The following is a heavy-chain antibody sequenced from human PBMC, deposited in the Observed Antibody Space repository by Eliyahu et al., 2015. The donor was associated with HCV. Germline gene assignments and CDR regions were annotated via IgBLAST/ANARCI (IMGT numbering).Heavy chain of an antibody. D-gene: IGHD6-13*01. CDR3: ARDLRRHSSSWYAGYFDY. CDR1: GGSISSGSYY. J-gene: IGHJ4*02. V-gene: IGHV4-61*02. CDR2: SYTSGST. Sequence: QVQLQESGPGLVKPSQTLSLTCTVSGGSISSGSYYWSWIRQPAGKGLEWIGRSYTSGSTNYNPSLKSRVTISVDTSKNQXSLKLSSVTAADTAVYYCARDLRRHSSSWYAGYFDYWGQGTLVTVSS.